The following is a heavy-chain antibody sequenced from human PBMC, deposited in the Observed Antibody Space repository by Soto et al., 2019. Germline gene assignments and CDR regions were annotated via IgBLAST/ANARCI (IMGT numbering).Heavy chain of an antibody. J-gene: IGHJ4*02. Sequence: ASVKVSCKASGYTFTGYYMHWVRQAPGQGLEWMGWINPNSGGTNHADSVKGRFTISRDNSKNTLYLQMNSLRAEDTAVYYCAREEADYWGQGTLVTVSS. CDR2: INPNSGGT. V-gene: IGHV1-2*02. CDR1: GYTFTGYY. CDR3: AREEADY.